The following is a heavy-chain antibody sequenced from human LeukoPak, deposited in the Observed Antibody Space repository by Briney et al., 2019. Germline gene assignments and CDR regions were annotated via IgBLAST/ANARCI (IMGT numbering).Heavy chain of an antibody. CDR3: AREAGYSSSWKGYFDY. V-gene: IGHV3-53*01. CDR1: GFTVSSNH. D-gene: IGHD6-13*01. CDR2: IYSGGST. J-gene: IGHJ4*02. Sequence: GGSLRLSCAASGFTVSSNHMSWVRQAPGKGLEWVSVIYSGGSTYYADSVKGRFTISRDNSKNTLYLQMNSLRAEDTAVYYCAREAGYSSSWKGYFDYWGQGTLVTVSS.